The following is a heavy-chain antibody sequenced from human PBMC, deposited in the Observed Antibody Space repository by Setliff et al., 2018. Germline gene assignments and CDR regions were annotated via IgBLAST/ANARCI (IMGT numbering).Heavy chain of an antibody. CDR2: ITSSSSSI. J-gene: IGHJ4*02. CDR1: GFSFSSNI. CDR3: ATDQNRAFED. V-gene: IGHV3-21*04. Sequence: GGSLRLSCAASGFSFSSNIMNWVRQAPGKGLEWVASITSSSSSIYYADSVKGRFTISRDNAKNSLYLQMSSLRADDTAVYYCATDQNRAFEDWGQGVLVTVSS.